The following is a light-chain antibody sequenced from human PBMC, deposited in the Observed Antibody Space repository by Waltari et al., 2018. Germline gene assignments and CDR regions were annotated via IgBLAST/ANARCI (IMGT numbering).Light chain of an antibody. V-gene: IGLV2-23*01. J-gene: IGLJ3*02. Sequence: QSALTQPASVSGSPGQSIPLSCTGTSSDVGSYNLVSWYQQHPGKAPKLIIYEGYKRPSGVSNRFSGSKSGDTASLTISGVQAEDEADYYCCSYANNRPRVFGGGTKLTVL. CDR1: SSDVGSYNL. CDR2: EGY. CDR3: CSYANNRPRV.